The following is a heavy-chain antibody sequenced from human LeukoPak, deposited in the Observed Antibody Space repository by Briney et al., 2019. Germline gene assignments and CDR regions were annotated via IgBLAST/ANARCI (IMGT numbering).Heavy chain of an antibody. CDR3: ARLHSDYYYYYGMDV. Sequence: PSETLSLTCTVSGGSISSYYWSWIRQPPGKGLEWIGYIYYSGSTNYNPSLKSRVTISVDTSKNQFSLKLSSVTAADTAVYYCARLHSDYYYYYGMDVWGRGTTVTVSS. CDR1: GGSISSYY. V-gene: IGHV4-59*01. CDR2: IYYSGST. J-gene: IGHJ6*02.